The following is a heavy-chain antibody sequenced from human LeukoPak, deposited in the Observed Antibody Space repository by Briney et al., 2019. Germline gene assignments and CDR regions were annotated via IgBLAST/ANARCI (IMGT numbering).Heavy chain of an antibody. CDR3: ARVAGLIAARLRADAFDI. CDR2: IIPIFGTA. J-gene: IGHJ3*02. V-gene: IGHV1-69*05. Sequence: ASVKVSCKASGGTFSSYAISWVRQAPGQGLEWMGGIIPIFGTANYAQKFQGRVTITTDESTSTAYMELSSLRSEDTAVYYCARVAGLIAARLRADAFDIWGQGTMVTVSS. D-gene: IGHD6-6*01. CDR1: GGTFSSYA.